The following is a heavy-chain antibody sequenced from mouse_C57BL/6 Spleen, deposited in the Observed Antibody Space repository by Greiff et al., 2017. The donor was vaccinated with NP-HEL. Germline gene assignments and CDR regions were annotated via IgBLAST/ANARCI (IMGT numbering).Heavy chain of an antibody. CDR3: ASRQLRLPYYFDY. J-gene: IGHJ2*01. D-gene: IGHD3-2*02. Sequence: EVQRVESGGGLVKPGGSLKLSCAASGFTFSDYGMHWVRQAPEKGLEWVAYISSGSSTIYYADTVKGRFTISRDNAKNTLFLQMTSLRSEDTAMYYCASRQLRLPYYFDYWGQGTTLTVSS. CDR1: GFTFSDYG. CDR2: ISSGSSTI. V-gene: IGHV5-17*01.